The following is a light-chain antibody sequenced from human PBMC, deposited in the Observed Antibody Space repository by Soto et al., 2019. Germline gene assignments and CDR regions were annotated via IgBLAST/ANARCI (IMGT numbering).Light chain of an antibody. Sequence: DIQMTQSPSSLSASVGDRVTITCRASQSISSYLNWYQQKPGKAPKLLIYAASSLQSGVPSRFSGSGSGTDFTLTISSLQPEDFATYYCQQSYSTPPCTFGQGTKWISN. CDR2: AAS. CDR3: QQSYSTPPCT. J-gene: IGKJ1*01. V-gene: IGKV1-39*01. CDR1: QSISSY.